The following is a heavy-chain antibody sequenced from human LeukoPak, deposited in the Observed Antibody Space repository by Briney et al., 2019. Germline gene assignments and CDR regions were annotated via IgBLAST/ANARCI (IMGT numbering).Heavy chain of an antibody. CDR1: GDSISSYY. V-gene: IGHV4-4*07. CDR3: ARLPDP. CDR2: IYASGST. J-gene: IGHJ5*02. Sequence: SETLSLTCTVSGDSISSYYWSWIRQPAGKGLEWIGRIYASGSTNYNPSLKSRVTISVDKSKNQLSLKLSSVTAADTAVYYCARLPDPWGQGTLVTVSS.